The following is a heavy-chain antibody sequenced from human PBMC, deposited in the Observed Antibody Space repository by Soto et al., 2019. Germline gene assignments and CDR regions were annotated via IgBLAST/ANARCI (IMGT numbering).Heavy chain of an antibody. CDR2: IIPIFGTA. CDR1: GGTFSSYA. J-gene: IGHJ1*01. Sequence: QVQLVQSGAEVKKPGSSVKVSCKASGGTFSSYAISWVRQAPGQGLEWMGGIIPIFGTANYAQKFQGRVTITADESTSTAYRELSSLRSEDTAVYYCARDLVIATKQTPAEYFQHWGQGTLVTVSS. D-gene: IGHD1-26*01. V-gene: IGHV1-69*12. CDR3: ARDLVIATKQTPAEYFQH.